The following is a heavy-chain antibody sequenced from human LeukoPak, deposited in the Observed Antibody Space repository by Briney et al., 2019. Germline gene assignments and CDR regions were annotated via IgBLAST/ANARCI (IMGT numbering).Heavy chain of an antibody. D-gene: IGHD2/OR15-2a*01. CDR2: INPKSGGT. V-gene: IGHV1-2*03. J-gene: IGHJ5*02. Sequence: LGASVKVSCTASGYSFSDYYIHWLRQAPGQGLEWMGWINPKSGGTNYAQNFQGRVTMTRDTSSTTVYMELTRLRSDDTAVYYCARPLGSLKEYWWFDPWGQGTLVTVSS. CDR1: GYSFSDYY. CDR3: ARPLGSLKEYWWFDP.